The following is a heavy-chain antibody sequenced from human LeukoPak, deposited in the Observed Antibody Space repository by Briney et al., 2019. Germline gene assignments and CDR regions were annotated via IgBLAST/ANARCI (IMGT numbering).Heavy chain of an antibody. D-gene: IGHD2-8*01. CDR1: GFTFSNYA. CDR2: ISYDGKNK. V-gene: IGHV3-30*04. Sequence: QPGGSLRLSCAASGFTFSNYAIHWVLQAPGKGLEWVAVISYDGKNKFYADSVTGRFTISRDNSKNTLFLQMSSLRAEDTAVYYCARAKRGLTDYWGQGTLVTVSS. J-gene: IGHJ4*02. CDR3: ARAKRGLTDY.